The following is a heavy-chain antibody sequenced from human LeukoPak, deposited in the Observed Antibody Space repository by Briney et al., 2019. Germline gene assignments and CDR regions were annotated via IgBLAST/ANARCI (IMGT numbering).Heavy chain of an antibody. D-gene: IGHD1-26*01. CDR2: IYRGETT. CDR3: ASLGATRDY. J-gene: IGHJ4*02. Sequence: SETLSLTCSVSGGSINNYWWSWIRQPPGKGLEWIGYIYRGETTNYNPSLKSRVTLSVDTSKNQFSLKLSSVTAADTAVYYCASLGATRDYWGQGTLVTVSS. V-gene: IGHV4-4*09. CDR1: GGSINNYW.